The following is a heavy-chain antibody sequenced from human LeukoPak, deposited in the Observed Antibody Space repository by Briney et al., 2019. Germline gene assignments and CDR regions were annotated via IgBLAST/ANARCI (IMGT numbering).Heavy chain of an antibody. CDR2: INPNSGGT. Sequence: GASVKVSCKASGYTFTGYYMHWVRQAPGQGLEWMGWINPNSGGTNYAQKFQGRVTMTRDTSISTAYMELSRLRSDDTAVYYCARVYCGSTSCYRDAFDIWGQGTMVTVSS. D-gene: IGHD2-2*02. J-gene: IGHJ3*02. V-gene: IGHV1-2*02. CDR3: ARVYCGSTSCYRDAFDI. CDR1: GYTFTGYY.